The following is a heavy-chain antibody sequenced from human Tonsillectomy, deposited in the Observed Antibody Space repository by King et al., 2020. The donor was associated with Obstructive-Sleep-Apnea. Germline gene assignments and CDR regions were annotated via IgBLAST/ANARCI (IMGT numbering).Heavy chain of an antibody. CDR2: IYTSGST. CDR1: GGSISSYF. V-gene: IGHV4-4*07. CDR3: AGEGSGSRPFDY. J-gene: IGHJ4*02. Sequence: QLQESGPGLVKPSETLSLMCTVSGGSISSYFWTWIRQPAGKGLEWIGRIYTSGSTNYNPSLNSRVTMSVDMSKNQFSLKLSSVTAADTAVYYCAGEGSGSRPFDYWGQGTLVTVSS. D-gene: IGHD3-10*01.